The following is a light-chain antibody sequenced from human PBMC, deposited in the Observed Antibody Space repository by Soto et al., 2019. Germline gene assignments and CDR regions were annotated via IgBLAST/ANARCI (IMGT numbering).Light chain of an antibody. Sequence: AIQMTQSPSSLSASVGDRVTITCRASQGIRNDLGWYQQKPGKAPKLLIYAASSLQSGVPSRFSGSGSGTDFTLTISSLQPKDFVTYYCLQDYNYPPTFGQGTKVEIK. CDR2: AAS. CDR1: QGIRND. J-gene: IGKJ1*01. V-gene: IGKV1-6*01. CDR3: LQDYNYPPT.